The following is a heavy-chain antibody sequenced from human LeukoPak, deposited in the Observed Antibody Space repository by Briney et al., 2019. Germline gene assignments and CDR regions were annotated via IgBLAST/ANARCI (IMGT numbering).Heavy chain of an antibody. J-gene: IGHJ6*02. Sequence: GGSLRLSCAASGFTFTSYTMHWVRQAPGKGLEWVAVISYDGSNEYYTDSVKGRFTISRDNSKNTLYLQMNSLRAEDTAVYYCARDPHPPSYYYGMDVWGQGTTVTVSS. CDR1: GFTFTSYT. CDR2: ISYDGSNE. V-gene: IGHV3-30*14. CDR3: ARDPHPPSYYYGMDV.